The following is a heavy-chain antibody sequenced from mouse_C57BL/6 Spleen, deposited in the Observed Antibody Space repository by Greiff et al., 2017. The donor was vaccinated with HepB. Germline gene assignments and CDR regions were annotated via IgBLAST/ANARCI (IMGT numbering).Heavy chain of an antibody. CDR3: ARSYYSNYYWYFDV. CDR1: GYTFTDYN. CDR2: INPNNGGT. Sequence: EVKLQQSGPELVKPGASVKIPCKASGYTFTDYNMDWVKQSHGKSLEWIGDINPNNGGTIYNQKFKGKATLTVDKSSSTAYMELRSLTSEDTAVYDCARSYYSNYYWYFDVWGTGTTVTVSS. D-gene: IGHD2-5*01. V-gene: IGHV1-18*01. J-gene: IGHJ1*03.